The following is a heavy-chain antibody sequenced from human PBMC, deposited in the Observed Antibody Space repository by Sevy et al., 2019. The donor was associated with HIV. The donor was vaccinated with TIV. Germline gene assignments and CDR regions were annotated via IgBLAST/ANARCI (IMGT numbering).Heavy chain of an antibody. V-gene: IGHV3-30*04. D-gene: IGHD2-2*01. J-gene: IGHJ6*02. CDR3: ARVRCEGSSTSCHPFHYGMDV. CDR1: GFTFSSYA. CDR2: ISYDGSNK. Sequence: GGSLRLSCAASGFTFSSYAMHWVRQAPGKGLEWVAVISYDGSNKYYADSVKGRFTISRDHSKNTLYLQMNSLRAEDTAVYYCARVRCEGSSTSCHPFHYGMDVWGQGTTVTVSS.